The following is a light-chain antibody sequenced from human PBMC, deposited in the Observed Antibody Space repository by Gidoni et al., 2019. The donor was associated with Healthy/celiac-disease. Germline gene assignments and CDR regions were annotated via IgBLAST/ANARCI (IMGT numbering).Light chain of an antibody. V-gene: IGKV1-39*01. J-gene: IGKJ2*01. CDR3: QQSYSTPYT. Sequence: DIQMTQSPSSLSASVGDRVTITCRASQSISSYLNWYQQKPGKAPKLLIYAASSLQSGVPSRFSGRGTGTEFTLTISSLQPKDFATYYCQQSYSTPYTFGQGTKLEIK. CDR2: AAS. CDR1: QSISSY.